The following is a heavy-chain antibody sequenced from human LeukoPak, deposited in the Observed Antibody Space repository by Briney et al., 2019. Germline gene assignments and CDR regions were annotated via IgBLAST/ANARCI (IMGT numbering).Heavy chain of an antibody. Sequence: GGSLRLSCAASGFTFSSYWMHWVRQAPGKGLEWVSVIYSGGSTYYADSVKGRFTISRDNSKNTLYLQMNGLRVEDAAVYYCVRDGGESWGQGTLVTVSS. CDR1: GFTFSSYW. D-gene: IGHD2-21*01. CDR2: IYSGGST. V-gene: IGHV3-66*02. J-gene: IGHJ5*02. CDR3: VRDGGES.